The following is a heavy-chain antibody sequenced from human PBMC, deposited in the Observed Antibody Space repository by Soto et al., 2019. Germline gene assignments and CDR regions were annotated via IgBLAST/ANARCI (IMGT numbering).Heavy chain of an antibody. J-gene: IGHJ6*02. CDR1: GYSFTSYW. V-gene: IGHV5-51*01. D-gene: IGHD3-22*01. CDR3: ARQVVVYSSYYGMDI. CDR2: IYPFYSDT. Sequence: GESLKISCKGSGYSFTSYWIFWVRQMPVKGLEFMGIIYPFYSDTRYSPSFQGHVTISSYNSISTSYLQLISLKASDTAMYYCARQVVVYSSYYGMDIWGQGTTVTVSS.